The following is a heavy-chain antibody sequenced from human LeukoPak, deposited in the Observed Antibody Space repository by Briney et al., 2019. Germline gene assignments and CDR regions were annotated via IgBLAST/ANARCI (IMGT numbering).Heavy chain of an antibody. CDR2: ISSSSSYI. Sequence: PGGSLRLSCAASGFTFSSYSMNWVRQAPGKGLEWVSSISSSSSYIYYADSVKGRFTISRDNAKNSLYMQMNSLRAEDTAVYYCARGGRSGRYLDAFDIWGQGTMVTVSS. V-gene: IGHV3-21*01. J-gene: IGHJ3*02. CDR1: GFTFSSYS. D-gene: IGHD1-26*01. CDR3: ARGGRSGRYLDAFDI.